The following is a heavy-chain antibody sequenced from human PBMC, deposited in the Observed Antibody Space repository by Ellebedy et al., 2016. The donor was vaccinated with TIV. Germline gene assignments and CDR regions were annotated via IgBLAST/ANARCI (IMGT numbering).Heavy chain of an antibody. Sequence: GESLKISCAASGFTFSSYAMHWVRQAPGKGLEWVAVISYDGSNKYYADSVKGRFTISRDNSKNTLYLQMNSLRAEDTAVYYCARDSREWDAFDYWGQGTLVTVSS. J-gene: IGHJ4*02. CDR3: ARDSREWDAFDY. CDR2: ISYDGSNK. D-gene: IGHD1-26*01. CDR1: GFTFSSYA. V-gene: IGHV3-30*01.